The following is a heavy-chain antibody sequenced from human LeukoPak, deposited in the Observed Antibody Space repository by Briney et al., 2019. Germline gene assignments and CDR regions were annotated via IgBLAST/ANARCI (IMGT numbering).Heavy chain of an antibody. J-gene: IGHJ4*02. CDR2: INPNSGDT. D-gene: IGHD3-3*02. CDR1: GYTFTNYY. V-gene: IGHV1-2*02. CDR3: ARETSLAY. Sequence: ASVTVSCKASGYTFTNYYINWVRQAPGQGLEWLGWINPNSGDTNYAQKFQGRVTMTRDTSISTAYMDLSSLRSDDTAVYYCARETSLAYWGQGTLVTVSS.